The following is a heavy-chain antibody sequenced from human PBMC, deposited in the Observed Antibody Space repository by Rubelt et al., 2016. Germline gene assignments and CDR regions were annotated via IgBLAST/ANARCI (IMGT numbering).Heavy chain of an antibody. Sequence: QVQLVQSGAAVKKPGSSVKVSCKASGGTFSSYAISWVRQAPGQGLEWMGGIIPIFGTANYAKKVQGRGRITADESTSTAYMERSSLRSEDTAVDYCARDSSGWYAKSWGQGTLVTVSS. CDR1: GGTFSSYA. CDR3: ARDSSGWYAKS. V-gene: IGHV1-69*01. CDR2: IIPIFGTA. J-gene: IGHJ5*02. D-gene: IGHD6-19*01.